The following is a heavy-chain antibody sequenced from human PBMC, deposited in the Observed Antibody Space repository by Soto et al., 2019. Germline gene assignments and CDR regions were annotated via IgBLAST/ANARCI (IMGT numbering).Heavy chain of an antibody. V-gene: IGHV4-4*07. Sequence: QVQLQESGPGLVKPSETLSLTCTVSGGSISSYYWSWIRQPAGKGLEWIGRIYTSGSTNYNPSLKSRVTMSVDTSKNQCALKLSSVTAADTAVYYCARDLYYYDSSGYYDYWGQGTLVTVSS. CDR2: IYTSGST. D-gene: IGHD3-22*01. CDR3: ARDLYYYDSSGYYDY. J-gene: IGHJ4*02. CDR1: GGSISSYY.